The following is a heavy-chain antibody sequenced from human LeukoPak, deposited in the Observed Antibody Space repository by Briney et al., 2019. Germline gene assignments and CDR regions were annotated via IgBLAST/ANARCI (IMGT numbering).Heavy chain of an antibody. J-gene: IGHJ4*02. D-gene: IGHD3-22*01. V-gene: IGHV1-18*04. CDR1: GYTFTGYY. Sequence: GASVKVSCKASGYTFTGYYMHWERRAPGQGLEWMGWISAYNGNTNYAQKLQGRVTMTTDTSTSTAYMELRSLRSDDTAVYYCARDSPLFYYDSSGYDYWGQGTLVTVSS. CDR3: ARDSPLFYYDSSGYDY. CDR2: ISAYNGNT.